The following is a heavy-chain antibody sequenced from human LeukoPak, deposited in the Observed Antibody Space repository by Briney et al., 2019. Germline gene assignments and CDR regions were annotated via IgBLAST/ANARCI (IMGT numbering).Heavy chain of an antibody. CDR2: IKRDGSDK. CDR3: TRDQTPYY. J-gene: IGHJ4*02. CDR1: GFSFTTYG. Sequence: GGSLRLSCAASGFSFTTYGMSWVRQAPGKGLEWVANIKRDGSDKYYVDSVKGRFTISRDNAKNSLYLQMNSLKTEDTAVYYCTRDQTPYYWGQGTLVTVSS. V-gene: IGHV3-7*03.